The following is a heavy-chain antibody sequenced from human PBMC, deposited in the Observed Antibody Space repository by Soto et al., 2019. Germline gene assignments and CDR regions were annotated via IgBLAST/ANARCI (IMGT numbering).Heavy chain of an antibody. D-gene: IGHD3-22*01. V-gene: IGHV5-51*01. Sequence: GESLKISCKGSGYSFTSYWIGWVRQMPGKGLEWMGIIYPGDSDTRYSPSFQGQVTISADNSISTAYLQWSSLKASDTAMYYCARHHTNYYDSSGYYGYWGQGTLVTVSS. CDR2: IYPGDSDT. CDR1: GYSFTSYW. CDR3: ARHHTNYYDSSGYYGY. J-gene: IGHJ4*02.